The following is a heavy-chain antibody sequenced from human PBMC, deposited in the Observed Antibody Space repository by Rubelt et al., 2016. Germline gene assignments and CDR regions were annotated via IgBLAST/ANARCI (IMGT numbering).Heavy chain of an antibody. J-gene: IGHJ5*02. Sequence: WMGGIIPIFGTANYAQKFQGRVTITADESTSTAYMELSSLRSEDTAVYYCAREDCTNGVCLRGRGWFDPWGQGTLVTVSS. D-gene: IGHD2-8*01. CDR2: IIPIFGTA. V-gene: IGHV1-69*01. CDR3: AREDCTNGVCLRGRGWFDP.